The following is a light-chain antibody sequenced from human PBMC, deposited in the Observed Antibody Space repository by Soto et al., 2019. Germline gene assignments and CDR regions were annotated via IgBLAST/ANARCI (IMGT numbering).Light chain of an antibody. CDR1: QSISSW. Sequence: DIQMTQSPSTLSASVGDRVTITCRASQSISSWLAWYQQKPGKAPKLLIYKASSLESGVPSRFSCSGSGTEFTLTIRSLQPDDFATYYCQQYNSYSWTFGQGTKVEIK. CDR2: KAS. J-gene: IGKJ1*01. CDR3: QQYNSYSWT. V-gene: IGKV1-5*03.